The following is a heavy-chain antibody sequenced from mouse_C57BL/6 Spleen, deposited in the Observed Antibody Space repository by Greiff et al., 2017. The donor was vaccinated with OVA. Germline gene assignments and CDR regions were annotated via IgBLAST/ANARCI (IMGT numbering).Heavy chain of an antibody. D-gene: IGHD1-1*01. Sequence: VHVKQSGAELVRPGASVKLSCTASGFNIQDYYMHWVKQRPEQGLEWIGRIDPEDGDTEYAPKFQGKATMTADTSSNTAYLQLSRLTSEDTDVYYCTTIYYYCSSPHYYAMDYWGQGTSVTVSS. CDR3: TTIYYYCSSPHYYAMDY. J-gene: IGHJ4*01. CDR2: IDPEDGDT. CDR1: GFNIQDYY. V-gene: IGHV14-1*01.